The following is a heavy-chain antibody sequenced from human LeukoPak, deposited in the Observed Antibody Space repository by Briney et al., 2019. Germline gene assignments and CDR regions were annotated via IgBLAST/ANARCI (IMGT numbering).Heavy chain of an antibody. CDR3: VRSNDRDGYNFGY. J-gene: IGHJ4*02. CDR1: GGSISSHY. V-gene: IGHV4-59*08. D-gene: IGHD5-24*01. Sequence: PSETLSLTCSVSGGSISSHYCSWIRQPPARGLEWIGYLYYSGSTNYNPSLKGRVTISVHTSKDQFSLKLSSVTAADTAVYYCVRSNDRDGYNFGYWGQGTLVTVSS. CDR2: LYYSGST.